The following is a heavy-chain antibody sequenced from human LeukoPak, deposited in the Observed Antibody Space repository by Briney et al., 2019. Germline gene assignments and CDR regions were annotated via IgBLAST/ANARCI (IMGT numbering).Heavy chain of an antibody. Sequence: SETLSLTCAVYGGSFSGYYWSWIRQPPGKGLEWIGEINHSGSTNYNPSLKSRVTISVDTSKNQFSLKLSSVTAADTAVYYCARRGYYYGSYYYYYMDVWGKGTTVTISS. CDR1: GGSFSGYY. CDR2: INHSGST. D-gene: IGHD3-10*01. V-gene: IGHV4-34*01. J-gene: IGHJ6*03. CDR3: ARRGYYYGSYYYYYMDV.